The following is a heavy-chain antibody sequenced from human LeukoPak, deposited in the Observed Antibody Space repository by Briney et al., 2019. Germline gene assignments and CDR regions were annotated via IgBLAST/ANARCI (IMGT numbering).Heavy chain of an antibody. CDR3: ARGGSSWSLYFDY. CDR1: GFTFSSYA. J-gene: IGHJ4*02. Sequence: GRSLRLSCAASGFTFSSYAMHWVRQAPGKGLEWVAVISYDGSNKYYADSVKGRFTISRDNSKNTLYLQMNSLRAEDTAVYYCARGGSSWSLYFDYWGQGTLVTVSS. CDR2: ISYDGSNK. D-gene: IGHD6-13*01. V-gene: IGHV3-30-3*01.